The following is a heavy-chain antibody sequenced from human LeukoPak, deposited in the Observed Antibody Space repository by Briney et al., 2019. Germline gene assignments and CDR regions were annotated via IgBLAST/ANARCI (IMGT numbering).Heavy chain of an antibody. D-gene: IGHD3-22*01. V-gene: IGHV3-9*01. CDR1: GFTFDDYA. J-gene: IGHJ3*02. Sequence: GRSLRLSCAASGFTFDDYAMHWVRQAPGKGLEWVSGISWNSGSIGYADSVKGRFTISRDNAKNSLYLQMNSLRAEDTALYYCAKDRSGSGYQKDAFDIWGQGTMVTVSS. CDR2: ISWNSGSI. CDR3: AKDRSGSGYQKDAFDI.